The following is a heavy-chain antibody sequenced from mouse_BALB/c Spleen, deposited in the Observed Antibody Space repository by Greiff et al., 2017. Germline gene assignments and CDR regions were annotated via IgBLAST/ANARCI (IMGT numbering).Heavy chain of an antibody. D-gene: IGHD4-1*01. J-gene: IGHJ1*01. CDR3: ARGNWEYFDV. CDR2: SRNKANDYTT. Sequence: EVKLVESGGGLVQPGGSLRLSCATSGFTFSDFYMEWVRQPPGKRLEWIAASRNKANDYTTEYSASVKGRFIVSRDTSQSILYLQMNALRAEDTAIYYCARGNWEYFDVWGAGTTVTVSS. V-gene: IGHV7-1*02. CDR1: GFTFSDFY.